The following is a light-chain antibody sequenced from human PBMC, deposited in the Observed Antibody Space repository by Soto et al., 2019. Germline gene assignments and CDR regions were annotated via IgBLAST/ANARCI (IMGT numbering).Light chain of an antibody. CDR2: GAS. J-gene: IGKJ1*01. V-gene: IGKV3-20*01. CDR3: KQYGXSTRT. CDR1: QRISNSY. Sequence: ENVLTQSPGTLSLSPGERATLSCRASQRISNSYLAWYQQKPGQAPRLLIYGASSRATGIPERFSGSGSVTDFTLTISRLETEDFAVXXXKQYGXSTRTVGQGTKGDIK.